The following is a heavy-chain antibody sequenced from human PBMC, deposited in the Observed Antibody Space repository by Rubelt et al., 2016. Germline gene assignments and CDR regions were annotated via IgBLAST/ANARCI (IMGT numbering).Heavy chain of an antibody. CDR2: ISAYNGNT. J-gene: IGHJ4*02. CDR1: GYTFTSYG. D-gene: IGHD6-19*01. V-gene: IGHV1-18*01. Sequence: QVQLVQSGAEVKKPGASVKVSCKASGYTFTSYGISWVRQAPGQGLEWMGWISAYNGNTNYAQKLQGRGTMTTDTSTSTAYMELRSLRSDDTAVHYCARCRRAGGAVAGTWDYWGQGTLVTVSS. CDR3: ARCRRAGGAVAGTWDY.